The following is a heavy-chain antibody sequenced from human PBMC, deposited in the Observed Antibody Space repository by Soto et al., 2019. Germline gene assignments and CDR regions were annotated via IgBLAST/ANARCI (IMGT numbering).Heavy chain of an antibody. J-gene: IGHJ6*02. D-gene: IGHD6-19*01. CDR3: ARVEAVAGLYNYHGLDV. V-gene: IGHV1-69*12. CDR2: IVPIFGTT. CDR1: GGTFSNYA. Sequence: QVQLVQSGAEVKKPGSSVKVSCKVSGGTFSNYAIDWVRLAPGHGLEWMGGIVPIFGTTYYTQKFQGRATIIADHSTTTDYLEMSSLRSEDTAIYYCARVEAVAGLYNYHGLDVWGQGTAVTVSS.